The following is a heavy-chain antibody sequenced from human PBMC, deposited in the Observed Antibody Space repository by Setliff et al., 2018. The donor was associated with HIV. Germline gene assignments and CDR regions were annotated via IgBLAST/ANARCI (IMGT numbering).Heavy chain of an antibody. CDR2: IYSTGST. V-gene: IGHV4-61*02. CDR1: GDSISSGNYC. J-gene: IGHJ2*01. D-gene: IGHD3-9*01. Sequence: SKTLSLTCTFSGDSISSGNYCWSWIRQPAGKGLEWIGRIYSTGSTNYNPSLKSRVTISSDTSKNLFSLKLTTVTAADAAVYYCTRDTGYILSGYRPHWYFDLWGRGTLVTVSS. CDR3: TRDTGYILSGYRPHWYFDL.